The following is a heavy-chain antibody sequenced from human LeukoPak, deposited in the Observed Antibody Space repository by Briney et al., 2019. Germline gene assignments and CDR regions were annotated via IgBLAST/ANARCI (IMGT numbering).Heavy chain of an antibody. CDR3: ARVLHYYGSGTSPYY. Sequence: ASVKVSFKASGYTFTGYYMHWVRQAPGQGLEWMGWINPNSGGTNYAQKFQGRVTMTRDTSISTAYMELSRLRSDDTAVYYCARVLHYYGSGTSPYYWGQGTLVTVSS. CDR2: INPNSGGT. CDR1: GYTFTGYY. D-gene: IGHD3-10*01. V-gene: IGHV1-2*02. J-gene: IGHJ4*02.